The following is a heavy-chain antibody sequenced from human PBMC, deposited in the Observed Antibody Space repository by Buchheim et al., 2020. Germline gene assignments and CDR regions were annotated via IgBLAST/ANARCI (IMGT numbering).Heavy chain of an antibody. Sequence: EVQLLESGGGLVQPGGSLRLSCAASGFTFSSYAMSWVRQAPGKGLEWVSAISGSGGSTYYADSVKGRFTISRANSKNTLYPQMNSLRAEDTAVYYCAKGDTMIVVVTRYYYYGMDVWGQGTT. CDR3: AKGDTMIVVVTRYYYYGMDV. V-gene: IGHV3-23*01. CDR2: ISGSGGST. CDR1: GFTFSSYA. J-gene: IGHJ6*02. D-gene: IGHD3-22*01.